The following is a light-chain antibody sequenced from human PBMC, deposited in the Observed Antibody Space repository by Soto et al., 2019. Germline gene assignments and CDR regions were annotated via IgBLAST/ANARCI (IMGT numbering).Light chain of an antibody. CDR1: QSVNQK. CDR2: VAS. V-gene: IGKV3-15*01. Sequence: EIVLTHSPATLSVSPWEIATLSCRASQSVNQKLGWYQQKPGQAPRLLIYVASYRATGIPARFSGSGSGTEYTLTISNLQAEDFAVYYCQQFNNWPHTFGQGTRLEIK. J-gene: IGKJ5*01. CDR3: QQFNNWPHT.